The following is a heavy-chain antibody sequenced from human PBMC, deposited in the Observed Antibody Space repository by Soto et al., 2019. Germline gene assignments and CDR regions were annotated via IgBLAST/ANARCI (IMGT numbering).Heavy chain of an antibody. Sequence: EVQLVESGGGLVQPGGSLRLSCAASGFTFSASDMHWVRQATGKGLEWVAAIGTLHDTYYPDSVKGRFTISRENAKNSLDLQMNSLRAEDTAVYYCARQASYWHGGGGWIDPWGQGTLVTVSS. CDR3: ARQASYWHGGGGWIDP. CDR2: IGTLHDT. CDR1: GFTFSASD. D-gene: IGHD2-8*02. V-gene: IGHV3-13*01. J-gene: IGHJ5*02.